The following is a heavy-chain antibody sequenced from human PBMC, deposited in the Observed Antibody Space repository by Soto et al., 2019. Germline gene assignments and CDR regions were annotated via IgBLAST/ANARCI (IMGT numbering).Heavy chain of an antibody. CDR1: GGSISSISYY. V-gene: IGHV4-39*01. Sequence: SETLSLTCTVSGGSISSISYYWGWIRQPPGKGLEWIGSIYYSGSTYYNPSLKSRVTISVDTSKNQFSLKLSSVTAADTAVYYCARLGLQWLPDFDYWGQGTLVTVSS. CDR2: IYYSGST. CDR3: ARLGLQWLPDFDY. D-gene: IGHD5-12*01. J-gene: IGHJ4*02.